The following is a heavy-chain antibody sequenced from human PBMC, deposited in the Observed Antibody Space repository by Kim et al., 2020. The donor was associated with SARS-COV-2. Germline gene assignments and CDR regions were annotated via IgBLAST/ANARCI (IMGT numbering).Heavy chain of an antibody. J-gene: IGHJ4*02. CDR2: IKPDGSEK. CDR1: GFTFSSYW. Sequence: GGSLRLSCAASGFTFSSYWMTWVRQAPGKGLEWVANIKPDGSEKYYVDSVKGRFSISRDNAKNSLYLQMNSLRAEDTGVYFCARASAGDNWGQGTLVTVSS. CDR3: ARASAGDN. V-gene: IGHV3-7*01. D-gene: IGHD3-10*01.